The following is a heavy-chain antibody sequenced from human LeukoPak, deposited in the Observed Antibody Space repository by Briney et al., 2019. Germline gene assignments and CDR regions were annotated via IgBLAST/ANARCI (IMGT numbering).Heavy chain of an antibody. CDR2: STGTGYST. D-gene: IGHD1-26*01. V-gene: IGHV3-23*01. CDR1: EFTFSNYA. Sequence: PGGSLRLSCAASEFTFSNYAMSWVRQAPGKGLEWVSGSTGTGYSTYYADSVKGRFTISRDNSKNTLYLQMNSLRAEDTAVYYCAKGVRMGVTSAFDIWGQGTMVTVSS. J-gene: IGHJ3*02. CDR3: AKGVRMGVTSAFDI.